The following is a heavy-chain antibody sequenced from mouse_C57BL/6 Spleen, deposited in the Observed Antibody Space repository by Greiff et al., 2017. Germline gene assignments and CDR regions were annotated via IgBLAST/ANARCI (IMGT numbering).Heavy chain of an antibody. CDR3: ASTVVATRYVDV. D-gene: IGHD1-1*01. Sequence: EVKVVESGGGLVKPGGSLKLSCAASGFTFSDYGMHWVRQAPEKGLEWVAYISSGSSTIYYADTVKGRFTISRDNAKNTLFLQMTSLRSEDTAMYYCASTVVATRYVDVWGTGTTVTVSS. CDR1: GFTFSDYG. J-gene: IGHJ1*03. V-gene: IGHV5-17*01. CDR2: ISSGSSTI.